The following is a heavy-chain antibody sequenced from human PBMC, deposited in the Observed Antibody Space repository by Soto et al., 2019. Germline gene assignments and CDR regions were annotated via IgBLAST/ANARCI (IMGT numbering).Heavy chain of an antibody. V-gene: IGHV1-2*04. Sequence: ASVKVSCKASGYTFTGYYMHWVRQAPGQGPEWMGWINPNSGGTNYAQKFQGWVTMTRDTSISTAYMELSRLRSDDTAVYYCAIARIAAAGTGSGMDVWGQGTTVTVSS. CDR1: GYTFTGYY. CDR3: AIARIAAAGTGSGMDV. CDR2: INPNSGGT. J-gene: IGHJ6*02. D-gene: IGHD6-13*01.